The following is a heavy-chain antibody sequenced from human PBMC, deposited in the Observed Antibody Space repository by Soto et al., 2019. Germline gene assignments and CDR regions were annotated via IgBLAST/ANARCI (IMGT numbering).Heavy chain of an antibody. V-gene: IGHV3-9*01. D-gene: IGHD3-16*02. CDR3: AKDVRGTFGGVNVTTIFDY. Sequence: EVQLVESGGGLVQPGRSLRLSCAASGFTFEDYAIHWVRQVPGKGLEWVSGITWNSGTMGYADSVKGRFTISRDNAKNSLYLQMNSLRVEDTALYYCAKDVRGTFGGVNVTTIFDYWGQGTLVTVSS. CDR2: ITWNSGTM. CDR1: GFTFEDYA. J-gene: IGHJ4*02.